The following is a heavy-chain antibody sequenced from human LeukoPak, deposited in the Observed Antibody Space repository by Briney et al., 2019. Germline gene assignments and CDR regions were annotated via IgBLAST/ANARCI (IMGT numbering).Heavy chain of an antibody. CDR3: ARISSSNWYNERGAFDV. J-gene: IGHJ3*01. V-gene: IGHV4-59*01. D-gene: IGHD6-13*01. CDR1: GGSFSGYY. CDR2: VYYTGST. Sequence: SETLSLTCAVYGGSFSGYYWSWIRQPPGKGLEWIGFVYYTGSTNYSPSLKSRVTISVDTSKNQFSLKLRSVTAADTAVYYCARISSSNWYNERGAFDVWGQGTMVTVSS.